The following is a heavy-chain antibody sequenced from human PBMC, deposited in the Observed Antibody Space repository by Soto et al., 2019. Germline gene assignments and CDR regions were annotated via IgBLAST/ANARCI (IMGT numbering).Heavy chain of an antibody. CDR3: ARGNSTDPRGFDS. V-gene: IGHV1-2*04. CDR2: INPNSDAT. D-gene: IGHD2-2*01. Sequence: ASVKVSCKASGYTFTGYYMHWVRQAPGQGLEMMGWINPNSDATNYAQKFQGWVTMTRDTSISTAYMELSRLRSDDTAVYYCARGNSTDPRGFDSCGQGNLVTVAS. J-gene: IGHJ5*01. CDR1: GYTFTGYY.